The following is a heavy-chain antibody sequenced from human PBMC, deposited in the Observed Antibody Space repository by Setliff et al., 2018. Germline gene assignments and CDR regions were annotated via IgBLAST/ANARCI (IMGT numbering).Heavy chain of an antibody. V-gene: IGHV4-61*09. CDR1: GRSVSRDSDF. D-gene: IGHD5-18*01. CDR2: IYSSGST. J-gene: IGHJ4*02. CDR3: ARQVDTPMAPIDY. Sequence: SETLSLTCTVSGRSVSRDSDFWNWIRRSAGNKLEWIGHIYSSGSTEYNPSLKSRVTMSIDASENQLSLKLSSVTAADSAIYYCARQVDTPMAPIDYWGQGTPVTVSS.